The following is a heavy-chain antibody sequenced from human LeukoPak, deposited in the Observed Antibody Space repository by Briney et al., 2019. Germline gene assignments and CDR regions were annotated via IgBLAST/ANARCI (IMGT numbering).Heavy chain of an antibody. D-gene: IGHD3-9*01. CDR3: AKANFDWLSMYYFDY. V-gene: IGHV3-23*01. J-gene: IGHJ4*02. CDR1: GFTFSSYA. CDR2: ISGSGGST. Sequence: GGSLRLSCAASGFTFSSYAMSWVRQAPGKGLEWVSAISGSGGSTYYADSVKGRFTISRDNSKNTLYLQMNSLRAEDTAVYYCAKANFDWLSMYYFDYWGQGTLVTVSS.